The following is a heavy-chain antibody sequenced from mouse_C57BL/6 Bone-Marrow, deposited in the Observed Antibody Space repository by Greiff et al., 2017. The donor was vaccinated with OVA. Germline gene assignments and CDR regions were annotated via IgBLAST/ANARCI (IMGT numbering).Heavy chain of an antibody. J-gene: IGHJ2*01. D-gene: IGHD2-4*01. CDR2: ITYSGET. Sequence: VQLQQSGPGLVKPSQSLFLTCSTSGFPITSCYFWIWIRQPPGKLLEWMGFITYSGETFYNPSLQSPISLTRETSKNQFFLQMNCVATEDTAMYYCAGDRKGYDYGGWGQGTTLTVSS. CDR3: AGDRKGYDYGG. CDR1: GFPITSCYF. V-gene: IGHV12-3*01.